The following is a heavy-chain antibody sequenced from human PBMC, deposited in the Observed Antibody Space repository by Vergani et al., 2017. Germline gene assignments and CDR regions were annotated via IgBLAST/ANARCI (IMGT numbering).Heavy chain of an antibody. CDR3: ARGRTGIPSVYYYMDV. J-gene: IGHJ6*03. Sequence: QVQLQESGPGLVKPSETLSLTCTVSGGSISSYYWGWIRQPPGKGLEWIGSIYYSGSTYYNPSLKSRVTISVDTSKNQFSLKLSSVTAADTAVYYCARGRTGIPSVYYYMDVWGKGTTVTVSS. V-gene: IGHV4-39*07. CDR1: GGSISSYY. CDR2: IYYSGST. D-gene: IGHD1-1*01.